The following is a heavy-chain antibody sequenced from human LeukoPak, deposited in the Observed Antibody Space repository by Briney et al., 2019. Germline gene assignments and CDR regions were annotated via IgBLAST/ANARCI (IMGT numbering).Heavy chain of an antibody. D-gene: IGHD3-22*01. CDR3: AREYYDTSGRKSPVDI. CDR1: GYTFTDYY. V-gene: IGHV1-2*02. Sequence: ASLKVSCKASGYTFTDYYMSWVRQLPGQGLEWMGWIDPHSGGTKYAQKFQGRVTMTRDTSISTAYVELSRLRSDDTAVYYCAREYYDTSGRKSPVDIWGQGTIVSASS. CDR2: IDPHSGGT. J-gene: IGHJ3*02.